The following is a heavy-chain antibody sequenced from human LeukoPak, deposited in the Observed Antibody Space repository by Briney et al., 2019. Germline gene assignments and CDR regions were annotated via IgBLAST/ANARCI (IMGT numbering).Heavy chain of an antibody. CDR3: ARGSLYCGGDCYGPDY. J-gene: IGHJ4*02. Sequence: PSETLSLTCAVYGGSFSGYYWSWIRQPPGKGLEWIGEINHSGSTNYNPSLKSRVTISVDTSKNQLSLKLSSVTAADTAVYYCARGSLYCGGDCYGPDYWGQGTLVTVSS. D-gene: IGHD2-21*02. CDR2: INHSGST. V-gene: IGHV4-34*01. CDR1: GGSFSGYY.